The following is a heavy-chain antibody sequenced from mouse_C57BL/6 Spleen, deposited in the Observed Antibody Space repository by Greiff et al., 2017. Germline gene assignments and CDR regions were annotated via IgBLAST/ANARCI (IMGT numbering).Heavy chain of an antibody. J-gene: IGHJ2*01. V-gene: IGHV1-64*01. CDR1: GYTFTSYW. D-gene: IGHD2-4*01. CDR3: ARSLYDYYYVDY. Sequence: QVQLQQSGPELVKPGASVKISCKASGYTFTSYWMHWVKQRPGQGLEWIGMIHPNSGSTNYNEKFKSKATLTVDKSSSTAYMQLSSLTSEDSAVYYCARSLYDYYYVDYWGQGTTLTVSS. CDR2: IHPNSGST.